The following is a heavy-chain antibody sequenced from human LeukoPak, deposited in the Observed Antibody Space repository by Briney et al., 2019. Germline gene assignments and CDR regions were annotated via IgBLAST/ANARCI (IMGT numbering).Heavy chain of an antibody. J-gene: IGHJ4*02. CDR1: GYTFTGYY. CDR2: INPNSGGT. D-gene: IGHD2-21*02. CDR3: ARAGSPYCGGDCYNEN. V-gene: IGHV1-2*02. Sequence: ASVKVSCKASGYTFTGYYMHWVRQAPGQGLEWMGWINPNSGGTNYAQKFQGRVTMTRDTSISTAYMELSRLRSDDTAVYYCARAGSPYCGGDCYNENWGQGTLVTVSS.